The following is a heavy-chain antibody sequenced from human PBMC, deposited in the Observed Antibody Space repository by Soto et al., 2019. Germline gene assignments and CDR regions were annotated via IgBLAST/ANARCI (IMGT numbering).Heavy chain of an antibody. J-gene: IGHJ6*03. D-gene: IGHD3-16*01. V-gene: IGHV4-59*01. Sequence: QVQLQESGPGLVKPSETLSLTCTVSGASISSYHWSWIRQTPGKGLEWIGYIYYSGSANYNPSLKSRVTFSVVTAKNQVSLKLSSVTAADTGVYYCAAAVPAEYVFPYYYMDVWGKGTTVTVSS. CDR3: AAAVPAEYVFPYYYMDV. CDR2: IYYSGSA. CDR1: GASISSYH.